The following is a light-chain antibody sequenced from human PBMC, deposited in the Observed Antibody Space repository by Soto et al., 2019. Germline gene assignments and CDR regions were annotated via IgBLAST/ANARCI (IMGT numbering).Light chain of an antibody. CDR2: GNS. V-gene: IGLV1-40*01. Sequence: QSALTQPPSVSGAPGQRVTISCTGSSSNIGAGYDVHWYQQLPGTAPKLLIYGNSNRSSGVPDRFSGSKSGTSASLAITGLQAEDEADYYCQSYESSLSGYVFGTGTKVTVL. CDR3: QSYESSLSGYV. J-gene: IGLJ1*01. CDR1: SSNIGAGYD.